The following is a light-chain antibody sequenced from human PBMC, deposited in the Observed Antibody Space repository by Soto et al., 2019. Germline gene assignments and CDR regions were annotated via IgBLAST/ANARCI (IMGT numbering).Light chain of an antibody. CDR3: QQYNNWPGT. CDR1: QSVSSN. V-gene: IGKV3-15*01. J-gene: IGKJ1*01. CDR2: GAS. Sequence: EIVMKQSPATLAVAPGERATLSCRARQSVSSNLAWYQQKPGQAPRLLIYGASTRATGIPARFSGSGSGTEFTLTISSLQSEDFAVYYCQQYNNWPGTFGQGTKVDIK.